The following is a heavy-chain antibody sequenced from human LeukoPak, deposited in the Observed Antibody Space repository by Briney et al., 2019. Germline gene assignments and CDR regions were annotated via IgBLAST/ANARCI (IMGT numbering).Heavy chain of an antibody. CDR1: GFTFSSYA. CDR3: AKGGYSYGEYYFDY. J-gene: IGHJ4*02. Sequence: GGSLRLSCAASGFTFSSYAMSWVRQAPGKGLEWVSAISGSGGSTYYADSVKGRFTISRNNPKNTLYLQMNSLRAEDTAVYYCAKGGYSYGEYYFDYWGQGTLVTVSS. CDR2: ISGSGGST. D-gene: IGHD5-18*01. V-gene: IGHV3-23*01.